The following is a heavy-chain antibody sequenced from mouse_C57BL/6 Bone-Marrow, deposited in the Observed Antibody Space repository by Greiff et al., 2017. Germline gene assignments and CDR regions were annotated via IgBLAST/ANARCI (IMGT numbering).Heavy chain of an antibody. CDR1: GYTFTSYW. V-gene: IGHV1-69*01. J-gene: IGHJ4*01. Sequence: QVQLQQPGAELVMPGASVKLSCKASGYTFTSYWMHWVQQRPGQGLEWIGEIDPSDSYPNYNQKFKGKSTLTVDQSSSTAYMQLSSLKSEDSAVYYCARDTVVANYYAMYYWCQGTSVTVSS. D-gene: IGHD1-1*01. CDR3: ARDTVVANYYAMYY. CDR2: IDPSDSYP.